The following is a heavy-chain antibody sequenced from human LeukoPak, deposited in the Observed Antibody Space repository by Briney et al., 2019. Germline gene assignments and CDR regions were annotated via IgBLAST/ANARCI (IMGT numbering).Heavy chain of an antibody. CDR1: GVSMSRFY. V-gene: IGHV4-59*01. D-gene: IGHD3-22*01. CDR2: VYSSGST. J-gene: IGHJ4*02. CDR3: ARDFDSSGRIDY. Sequence: SETLSLTCNVSGVSMSRFYWSWIRQPPGKGLEWTGYVYSSGSTSYNPSLKNRVSMSIDTSKNQFSLKLTSVTAADTAVFYCARDFDSSGRIDYWGQGMLVTVSS.